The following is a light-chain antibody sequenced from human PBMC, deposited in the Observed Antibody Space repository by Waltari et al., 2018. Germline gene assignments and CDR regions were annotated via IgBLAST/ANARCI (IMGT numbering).Light chain of an antibody. J-gene: IGKJ1*01. V-gene: IGKV2-28*01. Sequence: DIVMTQSPLSLPVSPGEPASISCRSSQSLRHSSGYTFLDWYVQKPGQAPQLLIYLVSDRASGVPDRFSGSGSGTDFTLKISRVEAEDVGLYYCMQARQTPWTFGQGTKVEIK. CDR1: QSLRHSSGYTF. CDR2: LVS. CDR3: MQARQTPWT.